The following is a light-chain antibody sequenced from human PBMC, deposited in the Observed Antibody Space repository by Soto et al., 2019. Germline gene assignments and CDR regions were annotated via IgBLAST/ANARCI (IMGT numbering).Light chain of an antibody. V-gene: IGKV1-39*01. Sequence: DIQMTQSPSSLSASVGDRVTITCRASQSISSYLNWYQQKPGKAPKLLIYAASSLQSGVPSRFNGSGSGTDFTLTISSLQPEDFATYYCQQSYSTLVYTFGQGTKVDIK. CDR2: AAS. CDR1: QSISSY. J-gene: IGKJ2*01. CDR3: QQSYSTLVYT.